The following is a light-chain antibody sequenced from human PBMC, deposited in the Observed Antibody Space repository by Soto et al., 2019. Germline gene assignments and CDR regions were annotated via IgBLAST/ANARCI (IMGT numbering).Light chain of an antibody. CDR2: EDD. CDR3: YSYAGRSTSV. J-gene: IGLJ2*01. CDR1: SSDDGSYNL. V-gene: IGLV2-23*01. Sequence: QSVLTQPASVSGSPGQSITISCTGTSSDDGSYNLVSWSQQYPGKAPKLMIYEDDERPSGVSNRFSGSKSGNTASLTISGLQAEDEADYYCYSYAGRSTSVFGGGTKLTVL.